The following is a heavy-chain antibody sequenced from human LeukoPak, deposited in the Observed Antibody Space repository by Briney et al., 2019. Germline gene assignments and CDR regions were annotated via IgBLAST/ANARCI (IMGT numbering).Heavy chain of an antibody. CDR1: GYTFTGYY. J-gene: IGHJ3*02. CDR2: INPNSGGT. D-gene: IGHD3-10*01. V-gene: IGHV1-2*02. Sequence: GAAVKVTCKASGYTFTGYYMHWVRQAPGQGLEWMGRINPNSGGTNYAQKFQGRVTMTRDTSISTAYMELSRLRSDDTAVYYCAKNLWFGEADILVAFDIWGQGTMVTVSS. CDR3: AKNLWFGEADILVAFDI.